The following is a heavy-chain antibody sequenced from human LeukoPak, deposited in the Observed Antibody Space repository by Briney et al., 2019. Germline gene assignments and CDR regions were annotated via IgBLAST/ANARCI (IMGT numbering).Heavy chain of an antibody. CDR3: AKGYSGSSYYFDF. J-gene: IGHJ4*02. CDR2: IYYSGGT. D-gene: IGHD1-26*01. Sequence: TSETLSLTCTVSGGSISSYYWSWIRQPPGKGLEWIGYIYYSGGTNYNPSLRSRVTISVDTSKNQFSLKLSSVTAADTAVYYCAKGYSGSSYYFDFWGQGTLVTVSS. CDR1: GGSISSYY. V-gene: IGHV4-59*01.